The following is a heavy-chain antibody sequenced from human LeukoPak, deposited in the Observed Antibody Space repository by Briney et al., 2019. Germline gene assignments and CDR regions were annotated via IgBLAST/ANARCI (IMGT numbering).Heavy chain of an antibody. D-gene: IGHD1-26*01. Sequence: ASLKVSCKPAVYTFTHYGVSCVRQAPGQSLEWMAWINTDKGNTNYAQKFKGRVAMTADPSTATASMELRSLRSDGTAVYYCARHHKVGAAVAYTGATASYSAFDHWGRGTLVIVSS. V-gene: IGHV1-18*01. CDR3: ARHHKVGAAVAYTGATASYSAFDH. CDR1: VYTFTHYG. CDR2: INTDKGNT. J-gene: IGHJ4*02.